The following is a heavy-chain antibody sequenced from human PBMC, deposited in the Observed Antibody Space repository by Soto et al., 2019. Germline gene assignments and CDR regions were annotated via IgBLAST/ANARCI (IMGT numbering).Heavy chain of an antibody. CDR2: INPSGGST. CDR1: GYTFTSYY. V-gene: IGHV1-46*01. Sequence: GASVKVSCKASGYTFTSYYMHWVRQAPGQGLEWMGIINPSGGSTSYAQKFQGRVTMTRDTSTSTVYMELSSLRSEDTAVYYCARDKRALRYFDWLLSATYFDYWGQGTLVTVSS. CDR3: ARDKRALRYFDWLLSATYFDY. D-gene: IGHD3-9*01. J-gene: IGHJ4*02.